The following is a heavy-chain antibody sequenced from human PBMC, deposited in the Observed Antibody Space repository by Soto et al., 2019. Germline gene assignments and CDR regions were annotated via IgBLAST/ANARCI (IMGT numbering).Heavy chain of an antibody. CDR2: ISAYNGNT. D-gene: IGHD2-21*02. Sequence: QVQLVQSGAEVKKPGASVKVSCKASGYTFTSYGISWVRQAPGQGLEWMGWISAYNGNTNYAQKLQGRVTMTIDTSTSTAYMELRSLRSDDTAVYYCARVKKEGDWHVRPFDYWGQGTLVTVSS. CDR3: ARVKKEGDWHVRPFDY. J-gene: IGHJ4*02. V-gene: IGHV1-18*01. CDR1: GYTFTSYG.